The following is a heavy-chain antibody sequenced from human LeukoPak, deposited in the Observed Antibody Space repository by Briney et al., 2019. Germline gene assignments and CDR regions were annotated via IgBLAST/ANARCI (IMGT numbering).Heavy chain of an antibody. J-gene: IGHJ6*03. Sequence: GGSLRLSCAASGFAFSSYAMSWVRQAPGKGLEWVSAISGSGGSAYYADSVKGRFTFSRDNSKSTLYLQMNSLRAEDTAVYYCAKASSSWPPYYYYYMDVWGKGTTVTVSS. CDR1: GFAFSSYA. D-gene: IGHD6-13*01. CDR2: ISGSGGSA. CDR3: AKASSSWPPYYYYYMDV. V-gene: IGHV3-23*01.